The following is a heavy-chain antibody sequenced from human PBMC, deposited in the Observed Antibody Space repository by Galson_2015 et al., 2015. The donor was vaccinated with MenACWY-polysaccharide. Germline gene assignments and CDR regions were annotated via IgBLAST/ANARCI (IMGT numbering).Heavy chain of an antibody. D-gene: IGHD1-26*01. CDR3: AIVEKYIASFYILY. CDR2: IYHSGST. V-gene: IGHV4-38-2*01. Sequence: SEPLSLTCAVSGSSISSGYYWGWIRQPPGKGLEWIGSIYHSGSTYYNPSLKSRVTISVDTSKNQFSLKLSSVTAADTAVYYCAIVEKYIASFYILYWGQGTLVTVSS. J-gene: IGHJ4*02. CDR1: GSSISSGYY.